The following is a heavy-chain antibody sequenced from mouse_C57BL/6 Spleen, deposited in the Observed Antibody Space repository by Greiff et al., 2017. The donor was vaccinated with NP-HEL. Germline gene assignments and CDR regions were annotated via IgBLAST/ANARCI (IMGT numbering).Heavy chain of an antibody. Sequence: LVESGAELVRPGASVTLSCKASGYTFTDYEMHWVKQTPVHGLEWIGAIDPETGGTAYNQKFKGKAILTADKSSSTAYMELRSLTSEDSAVYYCTRRDDLDYWGQGTTLTVSS. CDR2: IDPETGGT. CDR3: TRRDDLDY. CDR1: GYTFTDYE. D-gene: IGHD2-3*01. V-gene: IGHV1-15*01. J-gene: IGHJ2*01.